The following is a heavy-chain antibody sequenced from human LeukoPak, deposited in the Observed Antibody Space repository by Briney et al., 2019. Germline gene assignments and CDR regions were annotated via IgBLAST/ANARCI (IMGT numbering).Heavy chain of an antibody. CDR2: INPNSGGT. D-gene: IGHD3-10*01. Sequence: ASVNVSYKASGYTFTGYYMHWVRQAPGQGLEGMGWINPNSGGTKYAQKFQGWVTMTRDTSISKAYMELSRLGSDDTAVYYCARAEITMVRGVTPFGMDVWGKGTTVTVSS. J-gene: IGHJ6*04. CDR1: GYTFTGYY. V-gene: IGHV1-2*04. CDR3: ARAEITMVRGVTPFGMDV.